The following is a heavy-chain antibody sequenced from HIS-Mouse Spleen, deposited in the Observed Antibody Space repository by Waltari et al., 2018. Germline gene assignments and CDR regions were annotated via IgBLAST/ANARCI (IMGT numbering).Heavy chain of an antibody. J-gene: IGHJ5*02. CDR1: GGSISSGGYY. CDR3: ARSPYYDFWSGYSDNWFDP. CDR2: IYYSGSP. Sequence: QVQLQESGPGLVKPSQTLSLTCTVSGGSISSGGYYWSWIRQHPGKGLEWIGYIYYSGSPNYNPSSKGRVTISVDTSKNQFSLKLSSVTAADTAVYYCARSPYYDFWSGYSDNWFDPWGQGTLVTVSS. D-gene: IGHD3-3*01. V-gene: IGHV4-31*03.